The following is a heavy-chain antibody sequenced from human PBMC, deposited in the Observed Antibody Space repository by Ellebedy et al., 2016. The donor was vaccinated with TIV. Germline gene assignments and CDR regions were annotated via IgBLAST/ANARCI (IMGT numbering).Heavy chain of an antibody. J-gene: IGHJ5*02. CDR2: IIPIFGTA. CDR3: ARDREYYYDSSGSDNWFDP. Sequence: SVKVSCXASGYTFTGYYMHWVRQAPGQGLEWMGGIIPIFGTANYAQKFQGRVTITADKSTSTAYMELRSLRSDDTAVYYCARDREYYYDSSGSDNWFDPWGQGTLVTVSS. CDR1: GYTFTGYY. D-gene: IGHD3-22*01. V-gene: IGHV1-69*06.